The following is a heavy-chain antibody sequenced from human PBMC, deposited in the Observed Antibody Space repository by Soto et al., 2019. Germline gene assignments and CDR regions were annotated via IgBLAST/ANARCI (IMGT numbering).Heavy chain of an antibody. D-gene: IGHD3-3*01. Sequence: EVQLLESGGGLVQPGGSLRLSCAASGFTFSSYAMSWVSQAPGKGLEWVSAISGSGGSTYYADSVKGRFTISRDNSKNTLYLKMNSLRAEDTAVYYCSKGDYYDFWIGYYQPDYWGQGTLGTVSS. J-gene: IGHJ4*02. CDR2: ISGSGGST. CDR3: SKGDYYDFWIGYYQPDY. CDR1: GFTFSSYA. V-gene: IGHV3-23*01.